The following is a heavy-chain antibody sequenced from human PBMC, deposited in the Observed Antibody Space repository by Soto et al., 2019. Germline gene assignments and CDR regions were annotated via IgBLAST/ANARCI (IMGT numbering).Heavy chain of an antibody. Sequence: GGSLRLSCAASGFTVSSHYMSWVRQGPGKGLEWVSVIYKGGSTYYADSVKGRFTISRDNSKNTVFLQMNSLRAEDTAVYYCASTWASASYYYFDYWGQGTLVTVSS. D-gene: IGHD1-26*01. CDR1: GFTVSSHY. CDR3: ASTWASASYYYFDY. V-gene: IGHV3-53*01. CDR2: IYKGGST. J-gene: IGHJ4*02.